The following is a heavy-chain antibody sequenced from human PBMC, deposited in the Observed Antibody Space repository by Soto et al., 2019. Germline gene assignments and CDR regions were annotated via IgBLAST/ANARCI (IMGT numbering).Heavy chain of an antibody. Sequence: QTGGSLRLSCAASGFIVSSSYMSWVRQAPGKGLEWVSVISSGDDTYYADSMRGRFTIPRDNSKNEVYLQMDNLRAEDTAVYYCARNSSPGGMDVWGQGTTVTVSS. D-gene: IGHD6-13*01. J-gene: IGHJ6*02. V-gene: IGHV3-53*01. CDR1: GFIVSSSY. CDR3: ARNSSPGGMDV. CDR2: ISSGDDT.